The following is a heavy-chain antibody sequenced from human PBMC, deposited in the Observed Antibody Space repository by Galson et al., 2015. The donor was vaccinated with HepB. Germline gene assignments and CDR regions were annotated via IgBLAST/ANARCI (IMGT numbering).Heavy chain of an antibody. Sequence: QSGAEVKKPGESLRISCTGSGYSFTSYWISWVRQMPGKGLEWMGRIDPSDSYTNYSPSFQGHVTISADKSISTAYLQWSSLKASDTAMYYCARQGGIISSSVDYYYYYGMDVWGQGTTVTVSS. CDR1: GYSFTSYW. CDR3: ARQGGIISSSVDYYYYYGMDV. J-gene: IGHJ6*02. D-gene: IGHD6-6*01. CDR2: IDPSDSYT. V-gene: IGHV5-10-1*01.